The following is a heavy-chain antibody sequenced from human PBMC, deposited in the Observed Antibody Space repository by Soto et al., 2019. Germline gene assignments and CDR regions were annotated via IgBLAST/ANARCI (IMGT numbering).Heavy chain of an antibody. CDR1: GFTFSSYA. CDR2: ISYDGSNK. D-gene: IGHD4-17*01. V-gene: IGHV3-30-3*01. CDR3: ARDRGAKTTVVKSYYYYYYGMDV. J-gene: IGHJ6*02. Sequence: QVQLVESGGGVVQPGRSLRLSCAASGFTFSSYAMHWVRQAPGKGLEWVAVISYDGSNKYYADSVKGRFTISRDNSKNTLYLQMNSLRAEDTAVYYCARDRGAKTTVVKSYYYYYYGMDVWGQGTTVTVSS.